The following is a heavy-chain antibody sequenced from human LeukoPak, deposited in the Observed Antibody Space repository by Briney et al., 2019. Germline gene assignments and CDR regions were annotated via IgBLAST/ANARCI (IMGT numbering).Heavy chain of an antibody. D-gene: IGHD6-13*01. V-gene: IGHV4-4*07. CDR1: GGSISSYY. CDR3: ARGKYSSSWYWYMDV. CDR2: IYSSGST. J-gene: IGHJ6*03. Sequence: SETLSLTCTVSGGSISSYYWSWIRQPAGKGLEWIGRIYSSGSTDYNPSLKSRVTMSVDTSKNKFSLKLSSVTAADTAVYYCARGKYSSSWYWYMDVWGKGTTVTISS.